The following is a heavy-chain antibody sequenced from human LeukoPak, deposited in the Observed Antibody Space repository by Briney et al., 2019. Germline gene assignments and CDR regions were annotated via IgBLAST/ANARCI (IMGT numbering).Heavy chain of an antibody. CDR2: IIPIFGTA. CDR1: GGTFSSYA. D-gene: IGHD4-11*01. CDR3: AISRDTVTPKTDKAPYYYMDV. Sequence: AASVKVSCKASGGTFSSYAISWVRQAPGQGLEWMGGIIPIFGTANYAQKFQGRVTITTDESTSTAYMELSSLRSEDTAVYYCAISRDTVTPKTDKAPYYYMDVWGKGTTVTVS. J-gene: IGHJ6*03. V-gene: IGHV1-69*05.